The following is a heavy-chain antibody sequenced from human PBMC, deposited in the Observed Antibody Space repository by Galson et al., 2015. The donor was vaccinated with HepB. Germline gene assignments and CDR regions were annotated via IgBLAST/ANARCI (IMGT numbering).Heavy chain of an antibody. CDR2: IYPGDSDT. Sequence: QSGAEVKKPGESLKISCKGSGYSFTSYWIGWVRQMPGKGLEWMGIIYPGDSDTRYSPSFQGQVTISADKSISTAYLQWSSLKASDTAMYYCARQPLSPEGGMIVVGNHFDYWGQGTLVTVSS. V-gene: IGHV5-51*01. CDR3: ARQPLSPEGGMIVVGNHFDY. D-gene: IGHD3-22*01. CDR1: GYSFTSYW. J-gene: IGHJ4*02.